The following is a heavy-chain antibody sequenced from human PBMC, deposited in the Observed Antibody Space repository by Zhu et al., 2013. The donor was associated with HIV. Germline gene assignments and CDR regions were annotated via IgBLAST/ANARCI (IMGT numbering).Heavy chain of an antibody. V-gene: IGHV1-69*01. CDR3: ARDLVGATEDHYRPWFDP. CDR2: IIPIFGTA. Sequence: QVQLVQSGAEVKKPGSSVKVSCKASGGTFSSYAISWVRQAPGQGLEWMGGIIPIFGTANYAQKFQGRVTITADESTSTAYMELSSLRSEDTAVYYCARDLVGATEDHYRPWFDPWGQGTLVTVSS. J-gene: IGHJ5*02. CDR1: GGTFSSYA. D-gene: IGHD1-26*01.